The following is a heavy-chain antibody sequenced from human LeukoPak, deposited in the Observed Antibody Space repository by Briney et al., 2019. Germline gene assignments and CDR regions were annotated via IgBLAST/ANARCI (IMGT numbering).Heavy chain of an antibody. CDR2: ILYDGSNE. D-gene: IGHD3-22*01. V-gene: IGHV3-30*04. CDR3: AKDGTGGYYYLDY. J-gene: IGHJ4*02. CDR1: GFTFSIYA. Sequence: TGGSLRLSCEASGFTFSIYAMHWIRQAPGMGLEWVALILYDGSNEYYADSVQGRFTISRDSSRNTLYLQMNSLRAEDTAVYYCAKDGTGGYYYLDYWGQGTLVTVSS.